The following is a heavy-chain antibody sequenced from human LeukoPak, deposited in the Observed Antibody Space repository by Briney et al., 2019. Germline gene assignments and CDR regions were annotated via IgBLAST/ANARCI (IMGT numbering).Heavy chain of an antibody. CDR1: GDSISSSTYY. CDR2: IYTSGST. V-gene: IGHV4-4*07. CDR3: ARHSSDYSGPFDY. J-gene: IGHJ4*02. Sequence: PSETLSPTCSVSGDSISSSTYYWSWIRQPAGKGLEWIGRIYTSGSTNYNPSLKSRVTMSVDTSKNQFSLKLSSVTAADTAVYFCARHSSDYSGPFDYWGRGPLATVSS. D-gene: IGHD6-19*01.